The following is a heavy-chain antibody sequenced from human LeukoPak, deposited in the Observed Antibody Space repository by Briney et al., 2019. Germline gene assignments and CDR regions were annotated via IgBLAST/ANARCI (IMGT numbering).Heavy chain of an antibody. J-gene: IGHJ4*02. CDR2: ISGNGGTA. Sequence: GGSLRLSCAASGFTFSSYPVSWVRQAPGRGLEWVSAISGNGGTANYADSAKGRFTISRDNSKNTLYLQMNSLRAEDTAVYYCARDPVLRYFDWLPAGEYYFNYWGQGTLVTVSS. CDR1: GFTFSSYP. V-gene: IGHV3-23*01. CDR3: ARDPVLRYFDWLPAGEYYFNY. D-gene: IGHD3-9*01.